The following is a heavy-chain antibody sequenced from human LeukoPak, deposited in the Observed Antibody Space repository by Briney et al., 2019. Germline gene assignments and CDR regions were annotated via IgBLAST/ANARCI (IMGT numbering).Heavy chain of an antibody. V-gene: IGHV3-7*01. CDR3: ARGGRGSYARSFDY. J-gene: IGHJ4*02. D-gene: IGHD1-26*01. Sequence: GGSLRLSCAASGFTFSSYWMSWVRQAPGKGLEWVANIKQDGSEKYYVDSVKGRFTISRDNAKNSLYLQMNSLRAEDTAVYYCARGGRGSYARSFDYWGQGTLVTVSS. CDR1: GFTFSSYW. CDR2: IKQDGSEK.